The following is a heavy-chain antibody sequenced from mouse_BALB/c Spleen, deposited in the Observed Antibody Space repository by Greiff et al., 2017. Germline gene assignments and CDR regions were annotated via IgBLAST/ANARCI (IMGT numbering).Heavy chain of an antibody. CDR3: ARHEGGNYYFDY. Sequence: EVQVEESGGGLVKPGGSLKLSCAASGFAFSSYDMSWVRQTPEKRLEWVAYISSGGCSTYYPDTVKGRFTISRDNAKNTLYLQMSSLKSEDTAMYYCARHEGGNYYFDYWGQGTPRTVSS. D-gene: IGHD2-1*01. CDR1: GFAFSSYD. CDR2: ISSGGCST. V-gene: IGHV5-12-1*01. J-gene: IGHJ2*01.